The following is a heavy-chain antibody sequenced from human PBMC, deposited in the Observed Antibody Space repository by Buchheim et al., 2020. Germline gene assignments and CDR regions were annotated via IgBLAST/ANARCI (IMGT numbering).Heavy chain of an antibody. D-gene: IGHD4-17*01. CDR1: GFTFSSYA. CDR2: ISYDGSNK. Sequence: QVQLVESGGGVVQPGRSLRLSCAASGFTFSSYAMHWVRQAPGKGLEWVAVISYDGSNKYYADSVKGRFTISRDNSKNTLYLQMNSLRAEDTAVYYCAKHRKDYGDLDYWGQGTL. J-gene: IGHJ4*02. V-gene: IGHV3-30*04. CDR3: AKHRKDYGDLDY.